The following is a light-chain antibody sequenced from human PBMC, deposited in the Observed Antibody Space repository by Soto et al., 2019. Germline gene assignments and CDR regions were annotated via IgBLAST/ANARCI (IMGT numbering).Light chain of an antibody. CDR3: TSYTSSITYV. CDR1: SSDVGGYNY. Sequence: LAQPASVSGSPGQSITISCTGTSSDVGGYNYVSWYQQHPGKAPKLMIYEVSNRPSGVSNRFSGSKSGNTASLTISGLQAEDEADYYCTSYTSSITYVFGTGTKVTVL. J-gene: IGLJ1*01. CDR2: EVS. V-gene: IGLV2-14*01.